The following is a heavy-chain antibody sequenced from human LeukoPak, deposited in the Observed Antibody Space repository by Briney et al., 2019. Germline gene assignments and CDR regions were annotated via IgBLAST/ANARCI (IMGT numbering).Heavy chain of an antibody. D-gene: IGHD6-6*01. CDR1: GGSISSYY. CDR3: ARWYSSSSGGYGMDV. CDR2: ISYSGST. J-gene: IGHJ6*02. Sequence: SETLSLTCTVSGGSISSYYWSWIRQPPGKGLEWIGYISYSGSTNYNPSLKSRVTISVDTSKNQFSLKLSSVTAADTAVYYCARWYSSSSGGYGMDVWGQGTTVTVSS. V-gene: IGHV4-59*01.